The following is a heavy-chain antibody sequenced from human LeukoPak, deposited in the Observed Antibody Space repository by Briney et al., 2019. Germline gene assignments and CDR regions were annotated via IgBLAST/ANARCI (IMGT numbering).Heavy chain of an antibody. CDR3: AREVQQWLVPAGI. D-gene: IGHD6-19*01. Sequence: ASVKVSCKASGYTFTSYGISWVRQAPGQGLEWMGWISAYNGNTNYAQKFQGRVTMTRDTSISTAYMELSRLRSDDTAVYYCAREVQQWLVPAGIWGQGTMVTVSS. J-gene: IGHJ3*02. V-gene: IGHV1-18*01. CDR1: GYTFTSYG. CDR2: ISAYNGNT.